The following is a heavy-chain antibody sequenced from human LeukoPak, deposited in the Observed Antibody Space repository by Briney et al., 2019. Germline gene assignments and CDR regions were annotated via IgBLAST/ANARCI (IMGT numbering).Heavy chain of an antibody. CDR2: INPNSGGA. J-gene: IGHJ3*02. CDR3: ARDPPFDFWSVYYTEKAFDI. Sequence: ASVKVSCKASGYSFTGYYMHWVRQAPGQGLEWMGWINPNSGGAKYAQKFQGRVTMTRDTSISTAYMELSRLRSDDTAVYYCARDPPFDFWSVYYTEKAFDIWGQGKMVTVS. D-gene: IGHD3-3*01. CDR1: GYSFTGYY. V-gene: IGHV1-2*02.